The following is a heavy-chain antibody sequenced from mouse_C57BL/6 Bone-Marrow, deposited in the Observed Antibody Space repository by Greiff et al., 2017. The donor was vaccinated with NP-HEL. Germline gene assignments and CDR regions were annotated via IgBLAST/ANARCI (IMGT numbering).Heavy chain of an antibody. D-gene: IGHD1-1*01. Sequence: QVQLQQSGAELVRPGTSVKVSCKASGYAFTNYLIEWVKQRPGQGLEWIGVINPGSGGTNYNEKFKGKGTLTADKSSSTSYMQLSSLTSEDSAVYFCARGLRYWFAYWGQGTLVTVSA. J-gene: IGHJ3*01. CDR3: ARGLRYWFAY. CDR1: GYAFTNYL. CDR2: INPGSGGT. V-gene: IGHV1-54*01.